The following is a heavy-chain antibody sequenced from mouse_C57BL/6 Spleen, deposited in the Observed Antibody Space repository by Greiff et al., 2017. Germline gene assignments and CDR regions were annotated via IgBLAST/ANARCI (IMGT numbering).Heavy chain of an antibody. CDR2: IYPRDGST. V-gene: IGHV1-78*01. CDR3: ARTFFRDYYSMDY. J-gene: IGHJ4*01. CDR1: GYTFTDYT. Sequence: QVQLQQSDAELVKPGASVTISCKASGYTFTDYTIHWIKQRPEQGLEWIGYIYPRDGSTKYNQKFKGKATLTADKSSSTAYMQLNSLTSEDSAVYLCARTFFRDYYSMDYWGQGTSVTVSS.